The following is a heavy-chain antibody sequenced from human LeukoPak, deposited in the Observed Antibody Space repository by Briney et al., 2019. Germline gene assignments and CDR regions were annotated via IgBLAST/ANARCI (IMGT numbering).Heavy chain of an antibody. CDR1: GFTFSSYG. D-gene: IGHD3-16*02. V-gene: IGHV3-23*01. CDR2: MSGSGVNT. CDR3: AKATFGGVIVYPDY. Sequence: GGTLRLSCVASGFTFSSYGMSWVRQAPGKGLEWVSHMSGSGVNTYYADSVRGRFTIARDNSNDTLYLQMNTLRAEDTAVYYCAKATFGGVIVYPDYWGQGTLVTVSS. J-gene: IGHJ4*02.